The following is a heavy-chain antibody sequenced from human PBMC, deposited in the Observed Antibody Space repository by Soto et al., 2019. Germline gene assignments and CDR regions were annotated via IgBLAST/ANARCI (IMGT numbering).Heavy chain of an antibody. D-gene: IGHD5-18*01. Sequence: QAGGSLRLSCAASGFTFGSYGMSWVRQAPGKGLEWVSAISGAGGSTYYADSVKGRFTIPRDNSKNTLYLQMNSLRAEDTAVYFCAKDRMSTAIVDYWGQGTLVTVSS. J-gene: IGHJ4*02. CDR3: AKDRMSTAIVDY. CDR1: GFTFGSYG. V-gene: IGHV3-23*01. CDR2: ISGAGGST.